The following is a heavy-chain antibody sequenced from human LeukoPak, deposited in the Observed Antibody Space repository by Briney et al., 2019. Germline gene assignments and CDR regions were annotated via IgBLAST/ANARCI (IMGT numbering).Heavy chain of an antibody. Sequence: SVKVSCKASRGTFSSYAISWVRQAPGQGLEWMGGIIPIFGTANYAQKFQGRVTITADESTSTAYMELSSLRSEDTAVYYCARGYEMTVLDYWGQGTLVTVSS. J-gene: IGHJ4*02. V-gene: IGHV1-69*13. CDR3: ARGYEMTVLDY. CDR1: RGTFSSYA. D-gene: IGHD5-24*01. CDR2: IIPIFGTA.